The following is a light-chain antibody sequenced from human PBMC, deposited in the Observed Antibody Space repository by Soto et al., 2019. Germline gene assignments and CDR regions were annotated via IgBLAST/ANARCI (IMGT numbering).Light chain of an antibody. J-gene: IGKJ1*01. Sequence: DIVLTQSPATLSLSPGDRATLTCRASESIGTYLAWYQQNPGQAPRLLISDASKRATGIPARFSGSGSGRDFTLTISSLEPEDFSVYYCQQRPNWPPWTFGQGPKVEIK. V-gene: IGKV3-11*02. CDR3: QQRPNWPPWT. CDR1: ESIGTY. CDR2: DAS.